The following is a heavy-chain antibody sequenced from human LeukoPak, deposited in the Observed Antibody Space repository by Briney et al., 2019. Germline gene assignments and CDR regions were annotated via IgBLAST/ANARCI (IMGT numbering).Heavy chain of an antibody. Sequence: QPGGSLRLSCAASGFTVSSDFMSWVRQAPGKGLEWVSVIYSGGSTYYADSVKGRFTISRDNAKNSLYLQMNSLRAEDTAVYYCAREGPEGYYYGSGSSVNWFDPWGQGTLVTVSS. CDR3: AREGPEGYYYGSGSSVNWFDP. D-gene: IGHD3-10*01. J-gene: IGHJ5*02. V-gene: IGHV3-53*01. CDR1: GFTVSSDF. CDR2: IYSGGST.